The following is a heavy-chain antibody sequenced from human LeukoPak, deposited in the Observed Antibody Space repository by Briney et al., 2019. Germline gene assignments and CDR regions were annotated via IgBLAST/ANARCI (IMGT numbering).Heavy chain of an antibody. CDR3: ASLVMTDDWAFDM. D-gene: IGHD2-21*02. CDR1: GFAFSRYW. V-gene: IGHV3-74*01. Sequence: GGSLRLYCAASGFAFSRYWMHWIRQAPGKGLVWVSAIYTDGTTKRYADSVKGRFTISRDNAKNTLYLQMNSLSVDDTAVYYCASLVMTDDWAFDMWGQGTMVTVSS. J-gene: IGHJ3*02. CDR2: IYTDGTTK.